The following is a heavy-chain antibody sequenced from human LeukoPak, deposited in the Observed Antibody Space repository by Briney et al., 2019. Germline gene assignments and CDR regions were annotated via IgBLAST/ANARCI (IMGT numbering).Heavy chain of an antibody. D-gene: IGHD6-25*01. Sequence: PGGTLRLSCEVSGFTLSSNAMSWVRQAPGKGLEWVSALSGGGDNTYYVDSVKGRFTISRDNSKSTLYLQMSSLRAEDTAVYYCTKRPFSGYFEYWGQGTLVTVSS. J-gene: IGHJ4*02. V-gene: IGHV3-23*01. CDR3: TKRPFSGYFEY. CDR1: GFTLSSNA. CDR2: LSGGGDNT.